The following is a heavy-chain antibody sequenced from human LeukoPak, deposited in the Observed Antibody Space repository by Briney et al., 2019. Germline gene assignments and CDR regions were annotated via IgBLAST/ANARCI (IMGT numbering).Heavy chain of an antibody. Sequence: SGTLSLTCAVSGGSISSSNWWSWVRQPPGKGLEWIGEIYHSGSTNYNPSLKSRVTISVDKSKNQFSLKLSSVTAADTAVYYCARNDYSNYKWFDPWGQGTLVTVSS. J-gene: IGHJ5*02. CDR2: IYHSGST. CDR3: ARNDYSNYKWFDP. D-gene: IGHD4-11*01. CDR1: GGSISSSNW. V-gene: IGHV4-4*02.